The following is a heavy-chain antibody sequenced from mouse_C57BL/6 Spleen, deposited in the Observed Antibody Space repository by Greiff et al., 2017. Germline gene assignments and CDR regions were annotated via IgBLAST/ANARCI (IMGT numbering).Heavy chain of an antibody. CDR1: GFTFSDYG. V-gene: IGHV5-17*01. J-gene: IGHJ4*01. CDR3: ARKNYGSSSYYAMDY. CDR2: ISSGSSTI. D-gene: IGHD1-1*01. Sequence: DVQLVESGGGLVKPGGSLKLSCAASGFTFSDYGMHWVRQAPEKGLEWVAYISSGSSTIYYADTVKGRFTISRDNAKNTLFLQMTSLRSEDTAMYYCARKNYGSSSYYAMDYWGQGTSVTVSS.